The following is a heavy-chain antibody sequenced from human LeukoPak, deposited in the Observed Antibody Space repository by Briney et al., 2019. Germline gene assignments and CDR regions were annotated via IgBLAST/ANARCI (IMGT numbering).Heavy chain of an antibody. V-gene: IGHV4-59*01. Sequence: SETLSLTCTVSGGSISSYYWSWIRQPPGKGLEWIGYIYYSGSTNYNPSLKSRVTISVDTSKNQFSLKLSSVTAADTAVYYCARHRLGYCSSTSCYYYYYMDVWGKGTTVTVSS. CDR3: ARHRLGYCSSTSCYYYYYMDV. J-gene: IGHJ6*03. CDR2: IYYSGST. CDR1: GGSISSYY. D-gene: IGHD2-2*01.